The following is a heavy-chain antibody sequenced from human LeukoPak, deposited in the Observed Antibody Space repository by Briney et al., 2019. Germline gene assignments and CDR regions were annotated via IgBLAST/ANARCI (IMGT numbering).Heavy chain of an antibody. CDR1: GFTFNRNW. CDR3: ARDVGKGYFDY. Sequence: GGSLRLSCAASGFTFNRNWMSWLRQAPGKGLGWVANIKEDGSVKNYEDSVKGRFTISRDNAANSVSLLLNSLRAEDTAVYYCARDVGKGYFDYWGQGTLVTVSS. V-gene: IGHV3-7*04. J-gene: IGHJ4*02. CDR2: IKEDGSVK.